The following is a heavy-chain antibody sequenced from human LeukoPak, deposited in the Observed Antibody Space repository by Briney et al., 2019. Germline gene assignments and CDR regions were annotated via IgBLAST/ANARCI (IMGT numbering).Heavy chain of an antibody. CDR2: IYHSGST. CDR3: ARDGGRVTHNWFDP. J-gene: IGHJ5*02. Sequence: SETLSLTCSVSGYSISSGYYWGWIRQPAGKGLEWIGSIYHSGSTYYNPSLKSRVTISVDTSKNQFSLKLSSVTAADTAVYYCARDGGRVTHNWFDPWGQGTLVTVSS. D-gene: IGHD2-21*02. V-gene: IGHV4-38-2*02. CDR1: GYSISSGYY.